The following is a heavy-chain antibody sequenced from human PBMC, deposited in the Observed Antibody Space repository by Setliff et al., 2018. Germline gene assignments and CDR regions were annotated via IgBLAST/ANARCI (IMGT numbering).Heavy chain of an antibody. Sequence: VASVKVSCKASGGTFSSYAISWVRQAPGQGLEWMGGIIPILGIANYAQKLQGRVTMTTDTSTRTAYMELSSLRSEDAAVYYCARGSPTTVVTHAEYFQHWGQGTLVTVSS. D-gene: IGHD4-17*01. CDR1: GGTFSSYA. CDR3: ARGSPTTVVTHAEYFQH. V-gene: IGHV1-69*10. J-gene: IGHJ1*01. CDR2: IIPILGIA.